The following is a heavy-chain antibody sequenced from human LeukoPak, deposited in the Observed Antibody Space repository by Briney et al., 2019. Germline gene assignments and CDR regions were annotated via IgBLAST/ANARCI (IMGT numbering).Heavy chain of an antibody. CDR1: GFTFSSFG. CDR2: ILYDGTNK. D-gene: IGHD5-18*01. V-gene: IGHV3-30*02. Sequence: PGGSLRLSCAASGFTFSSFGMHWVRQAPGQGLEWVAFILYDGTNKYYADSVKGRFTISRDNSKNTLYLQMNSLRAEDTAVYHCANDLGWIQLNLGRGQGTLVTVSS. J-gene: IGHJ4*02. CDR3: ANDLGWIQLNLG.